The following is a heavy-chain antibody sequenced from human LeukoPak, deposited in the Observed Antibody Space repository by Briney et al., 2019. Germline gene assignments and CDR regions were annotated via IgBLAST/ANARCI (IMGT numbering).Heavy chain of an antibody. D-gene: IGHD3/OR15-3a*01. J-gene: IGHJ4*02. CDR3: ARHRVWVGPWTGFDY. CDR1: GGSISSYY. V-gene: IGHV4-59*08. CDR2: IYYSGGT. Sequence: SETLSLTCTVSGGSISSYYWSWIRQPPGKGLEWIGYIYYSGGTNYNPSLESRVTISVDTAKNQFSLILSSVTAADTAVYFCARHRVWVGPWTGFDYWGQGTLVTVSS.